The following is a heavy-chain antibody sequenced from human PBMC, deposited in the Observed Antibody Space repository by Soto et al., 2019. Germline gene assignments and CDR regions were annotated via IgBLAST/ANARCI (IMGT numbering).Heavy chain of an antibody. D-gene: IGHD3-16*01. CDR1: GFTLSSFW. J-gene: IGHJ6*03. CDR2: IKQDGSDK. Sequence: GGSLRLSCAASGFTLSSFWMSWVRQAPGKGLEWVANIKQDGSDKYYVDSVKGQFTISRDNAKNSVYLQMNSLRAEDTAVYYCGRQADYVSMDVWGKGTTVTVSS. V-gene: IGHV3-7*01. CDR3: GRQADYVSMDV.